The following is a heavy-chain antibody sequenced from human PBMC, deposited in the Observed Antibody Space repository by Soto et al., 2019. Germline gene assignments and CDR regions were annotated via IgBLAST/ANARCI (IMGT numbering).Heavy chain of an antibody. Sequence: QVQLQESGPGLVKPSQTLSLTCTVSGASITGGYYWSWIRQHPGKGLEWIGHMFYRGSTDYNPSLKSRVTITVDTSNNQFSLNLTAVTAADTALYYCARVSVVAVRRVFDPWGQGSLVTVSS. CDR1: GASITGGYY. CDR2: MFYRGST. J-gene: IGHJ5*02. V-gene: IGHV4-31*03. D-gene: IGHD4-4*01. CDR3: ARVSVVAVRRVFDP.